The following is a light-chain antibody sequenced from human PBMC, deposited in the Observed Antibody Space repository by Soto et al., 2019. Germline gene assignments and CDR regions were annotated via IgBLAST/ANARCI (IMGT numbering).Light chain of an antibody. CDR1: QSISSW. V-gene: IGKV1-5*01. Sequence: DIQMTQSPSTLSASVGDRVTITCRASQSISSWLAWYQQKPGKAPKLLIYDASSLESGVPSRFSGSGSGTEFTLTISSLQHDDFATYYCQQYNSSPITFGQGKRLEIK. J-gene: IGKJ5*01. CDR3: QQYNSSPIT. CDR2: DAS.